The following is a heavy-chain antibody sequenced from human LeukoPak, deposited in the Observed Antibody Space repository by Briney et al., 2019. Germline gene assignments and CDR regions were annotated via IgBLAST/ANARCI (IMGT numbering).Heavy chain of an antibody. CDR3: ARVRDTSMVYDALDI. V-gene: IGHV3-7*01. D-gene: IGHD5-18*01. CDR1: GFTFGNFW. CDR2: MKGDGSHI. Sequence: GGSLRLSCAASGFTFGNFWMSWVRQAPGRGLQWVASMKGDGSHIYYVDSVKGRFTISRDNARNSLYLQMNSLRAEDTAVYYCARVRDTSMVYDALDIWGQGTMVTVSS. J-gene: IGHJ3*02.